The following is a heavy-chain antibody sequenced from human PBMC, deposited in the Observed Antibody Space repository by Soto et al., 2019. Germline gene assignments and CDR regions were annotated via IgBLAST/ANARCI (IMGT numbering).Heavy chain of an antibody. J-gene: IGHJ4*02. CDR1: GYTFTIYG. Sequence: QVQLVQSGAEVKKPGASVKVSCKASGYTFTIYGISWVRQAPGQGLEWMGWISGYNGNTDYAQNLLDRVTRTTNASPSSVYMELSSFPSGGTAVYYWASVDYYDSSGYAGYWCQGTLITVSS. CDR3: ASVDYYDSSGYAGY. D-gene: IGHD3-22*01. CDR2: ISGYNGNT. V-gene: IGHV1-18*04.